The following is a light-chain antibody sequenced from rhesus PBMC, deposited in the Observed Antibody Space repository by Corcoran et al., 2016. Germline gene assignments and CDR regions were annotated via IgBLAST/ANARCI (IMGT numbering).Light chain of an antibody. V-gene: IGLV1-85*01. J-gene: IGLJ6*01. CDR3: QSYDNSLSAHV. Sequence: QSVLTQPPSVAGAPGHRVAISCPGSSSNIGSLYVQWYQQLPGSAPNLLIYENNKRTSGVSDRFSGSQSGTSASLTITELQSEDEANYYCQSYDNSLSAHVFGSGTKLTVL. CDR1: SSNIGSLY. CDR2: ENN.